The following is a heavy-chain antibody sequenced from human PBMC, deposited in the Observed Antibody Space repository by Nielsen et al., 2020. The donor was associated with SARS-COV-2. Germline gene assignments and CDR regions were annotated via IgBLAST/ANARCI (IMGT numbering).Heavy chain of an antibody. Sequence: GESLKISWTGSGCTFSEYSMHWVRQAPGKGLEWGASLSGDSNYIFYSELVKGRFTMSRDNDKNSLYLQMNTLRSEDTALYYCTRGFYSQSDCWGQGTLVTVSS. CDR1: GCTFSEYS. D-gene: IGHD2-15*01. CDR2: LSGDSNYI. J-gene: IGHJ4*02. V-gene: IGHV3-21*01. CDR3: TRGFYSQSDC.